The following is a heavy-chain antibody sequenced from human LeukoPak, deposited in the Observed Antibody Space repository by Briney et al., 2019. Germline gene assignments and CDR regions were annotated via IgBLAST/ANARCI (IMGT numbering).Heavy chain of an antibody. V-gene: IGHV1-18*01. CDR1: GYTFTSYG. Sequence: ASMKVSCKASGYTFTSYGISWVRQAPGQGLEWMGWISAYNGNTNYAQKLQGRVTMTTDTSTSTAYMELRSLRSDDTAVYYCARDMRPPSYNWFDPWGQGTLVTVSS. CDR3: ARDMRPPSYNWFDP. D-gene: IGHD2-15*01. J-gene: IGHJ5*02. CDR2: ISAYNGNT.